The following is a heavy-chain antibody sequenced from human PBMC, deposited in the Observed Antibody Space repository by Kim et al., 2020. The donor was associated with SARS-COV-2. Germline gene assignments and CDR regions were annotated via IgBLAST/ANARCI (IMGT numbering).Heavy chain of an antibody. CDR3: ARDDADGGNSFFDY. CDR2: IYYSGST. V-gene: IGHV4-59*01. Sequence: SETLSLTCTVSGGSISSYYWSWIRQPPGKGLEWIGYIYYSGSTNYNPSLKSRVTISVDTSKNQFSLKLSSVTAADTAVYYCARDDADGGNSFFDYWGQGTLVTVSS. J-gene: IGHJ4*02. CDR1: GGSISSYY. D-gene: IGHD2-21*02.